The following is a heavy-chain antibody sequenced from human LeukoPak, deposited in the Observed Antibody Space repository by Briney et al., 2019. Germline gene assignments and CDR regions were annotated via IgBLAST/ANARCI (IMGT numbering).Heavy chain of an antibody. Sequence: GGSLRLSCAASGFTVSGNYVSWVRQAPGKGLEWVSVIYIGGRTYYADSVKGRFTISRDNSKNTLFLQMRGLRPEDTAIYYCAREEVGYFFDYWGQGALVTVSS. CDR2: IYIGGRT. CDR1: GFTVSGNY. V-gene: IGHV3-53*05. CDR3: AREEVGYFFDY. J-gene: IGHJ4*02. D-gene: IGHD5-18*01.